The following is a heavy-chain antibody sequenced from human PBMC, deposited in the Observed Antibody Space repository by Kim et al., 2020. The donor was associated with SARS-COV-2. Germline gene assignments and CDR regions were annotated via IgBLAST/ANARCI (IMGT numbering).Heavy chain of an antibody. CDR3: ARGTVLARYSSSWAQRSPPESYYFDY. Sequence: SETLSLTCAVYGGSFSGYYWSWIRQPPGKGLEWIGEINHSGSTNYNPSLKSRVTISVDTSKNQFSLKLSSVTAADTAVYYCARGTVLARYSSSWAQRSPPESYYFDYWGQGTLVTVSS. D-gene: IGHD6-13*01. CDR1: GGSFSGYY. J-gene: IGHJ4*02. V-gene: IGHV4-34*01. CDR2: INHSGST.